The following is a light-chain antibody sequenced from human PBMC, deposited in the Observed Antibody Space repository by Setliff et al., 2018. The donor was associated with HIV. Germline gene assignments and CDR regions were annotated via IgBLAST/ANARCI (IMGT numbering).Light chain of an antibody. CDR1: SSDIGRYNL. Sequence: QSVLTQPASVSGSPGQSITISCTGTSSDIGRYNLVSWYQQYPGKAPKLMVYQATKRPSGVSNRFSGSKSGNTASLTISGPQAEDEADYYCCSNTGSNTYVFGSGTKVTVL. CDR3: CSNTGSNTYV. J-gene: IGLJ1*01. CDR2: QAT. V-gene: IGLV2-23*01.